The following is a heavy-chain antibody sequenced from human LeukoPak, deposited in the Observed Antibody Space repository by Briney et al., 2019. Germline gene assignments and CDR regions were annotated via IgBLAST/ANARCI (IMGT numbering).Heavy chain of an antibody. J-gene: IGHJ4*02. D-gene: IGHD6-13*01. V-gene: IGHV4-61*02. CDR2: IYTSGST. CDR3: ARLSAAERPY. CDR1: GGSISSGSYY. Sequence: SQTLSLTCTVSGGSISSGSYYWSWIRQPAGKGLEWIGRIYTSGSTNYNPSLKSRVTISVDTSKNQFSLKLSSVTAADTAVYYCARLSAAERPYWGQGTLVTVSS.